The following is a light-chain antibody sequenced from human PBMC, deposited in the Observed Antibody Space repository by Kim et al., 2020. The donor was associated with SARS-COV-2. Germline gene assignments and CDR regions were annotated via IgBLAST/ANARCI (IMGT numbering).Light chain of an antibody. CDR1: RLGDKS. V-gene: IGLV3-1*01. CDR2: QDT. CDR3: HVWDSTTTV. J-gene: IGLJ2*01. Sequence: SVSPGQTASITCSGDRLGDKSVCWYQQKPGQSPVVVIYQDTKRPSGIPERFSGSNSGNTATLTISGTQAMDEADYYCHVWDSTTTVFGGGTQLTVL.